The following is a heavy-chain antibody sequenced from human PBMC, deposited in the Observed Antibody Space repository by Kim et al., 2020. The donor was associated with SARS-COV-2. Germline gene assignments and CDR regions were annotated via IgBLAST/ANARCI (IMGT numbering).Heavy chain of an antibody. CDR1: GGTFSSYA. V-gene: IGHV1-69*04. D-gene: IGHD1-20*01. Sequence: SVKVSCKASGGTFSSYAISWVRQAPGQGLEWMGRIIPILGIANYAQKFQGRVTITADKSTSTAYMELSSLRSEDTAVYYCARVRVTGTTRFAFDIWGQGTMVTVSS. CDR3: ARVRVTGTTRFAFDI. CDR2: IIPILGIA. J-gene: IGHJ3*02.